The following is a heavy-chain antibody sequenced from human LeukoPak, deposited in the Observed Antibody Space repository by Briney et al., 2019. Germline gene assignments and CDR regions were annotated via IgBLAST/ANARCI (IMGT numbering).Heavy chain of an antibody. Sequence: ASVKVSCKASGYTFTSYDINWVRQATGQGLEWMGWMNPNSGNTGYAQKFQGRVTMTRNTSISTAYMELSSLRSEDTAVYFCARDAVFRGSGSYSPPYYYYMDVWGKGTTVTVSS. J-gene: IGHJ6*03. D-gene: IGHD3-10*01. CDR3: ARDAVFRGSGSYSPPYYYYMDV. V-gene: IGHV1-8*02. CDR2: MNPNSGNT. CDR1: GYTFTSYD.